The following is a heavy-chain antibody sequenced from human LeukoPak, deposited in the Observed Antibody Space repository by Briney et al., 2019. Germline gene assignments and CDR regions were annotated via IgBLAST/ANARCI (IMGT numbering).Heavy chain of an antibody. CDR1: RFTFSSYA. J-gene: IGHJ4*02. CDR2: IKPDGSEE. CDR3: ARLRGECGGCRDY. Sequence: GGSLRLSCAASRFTFSSYAMHWVRQAPGKGLEWVANIKPDGSEEHYVDSVKGRFTISRDNAKNSLYLQMSSLRVEDTAVYYCARLRGECGGCRDYWGQGTLVTVSS. D-gene: IGHD2-15*01. V-gene: IGHV3-7*03.